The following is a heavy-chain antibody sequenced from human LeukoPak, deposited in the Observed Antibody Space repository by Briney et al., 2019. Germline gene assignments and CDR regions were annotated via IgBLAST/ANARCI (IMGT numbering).Heavy chain of an antibody. Sequence: ASVKVSCKVSGYTLTELSMHWVRQAPGQGLEWMGWINPNSGGTNYAQKFQGRVTMTRDTSISTAYMELSRLRSDDTAVYYCARDNVRMVRGVYGYWGQGTLVTVSS. CDR3: ARDNVRMVRGVYGY. D-gene: IGHD3-10*01. J-gene: IGHJ4*02. CDR2: INPNSGGT. V-gene: IGHV1-2*02. CDR1: GYTLTELS.